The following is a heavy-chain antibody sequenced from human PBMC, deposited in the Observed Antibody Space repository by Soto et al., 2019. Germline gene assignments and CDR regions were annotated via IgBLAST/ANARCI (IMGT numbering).Heavy chain of an antibody. CDR1: GGSISSGGYY. CDR2: IYSSGST. Sequence: QVQLQESGPGLVKPSQTLSLTCTVSGGSISSGGYYWSWIRQHPWKGLEWIGYIYSSGSTYYNPSLNSRVTISVDTSKIQFSLKLSSVNAADTDVYYCARDARYCISTCCYSGDYYSYGMDVWGQGTTVTVSS. CDR3: ARDARYCISTCCYSGDYYSYGMDV. J-gene: IGHJ6*02. V-gene: IGHV4-31*03. D-gene: IGHD2-2*02.